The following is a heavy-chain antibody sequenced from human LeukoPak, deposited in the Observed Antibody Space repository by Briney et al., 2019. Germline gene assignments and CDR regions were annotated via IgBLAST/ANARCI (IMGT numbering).Heavy chain of an antibody. D-gene: IGHD5-18*01. V-gene: IGHV1-69*05. CDR2: IIPIFGTA. CDR1: GGTFSSYA. Sequence: ASVKVSCKASGGTFSSYAISWVRQAPGQGLEWMGGIIPIFGTANYAQKFQGRVTITTDESTSTAYMELSSLRSEDTAVYYCASAGGYSYDFDYWGQGTLVTDSS. CDR3: ASAGGYSYDFDY. J-gene: IGHJ4*02.